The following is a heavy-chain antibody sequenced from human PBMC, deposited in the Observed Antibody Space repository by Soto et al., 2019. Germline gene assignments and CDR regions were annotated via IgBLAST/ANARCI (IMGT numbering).Heavy chain of an antibody. Sequence: SETLSITCTVSGGSISSGGYSCSWIRQQPGKGLEWIGYIYHSGSTYYHPSLKSRDTISVDRSKNQFSPKVSSVTAADTAVNYGAHRDLHSFPTRRSSDL. CDR2: IYHSGST. J-gene: IGHJ2*01. V-gene: IGHV4-30-2*01. CDR3: AHRDLHSFPTRRSSDL. D-gene: IGHD1-1*01. CDR1: GGSISSGGYS.